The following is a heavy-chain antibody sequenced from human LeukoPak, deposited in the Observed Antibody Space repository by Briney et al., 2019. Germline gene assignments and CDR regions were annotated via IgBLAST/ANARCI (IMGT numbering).Heavy chain of an antibody. J-gene: IGHJ4*02. V-gene: IGHV3-23*01. CDR2: ISGSGGST. D-gene: IGHD2-15*01. CDR3: ARGEKWYYFDY. CDR1: GFTFSSYA. Sequence: GGSLRLSCAASGFTFSSYAMSWVRQAPGKGLEWVSTISGSGGSTYYADSVKGRFTISRDNSKNTLYLQMNSLRAEDTAVYYCARGEKWYYFDYWGQGTLVTVSS.